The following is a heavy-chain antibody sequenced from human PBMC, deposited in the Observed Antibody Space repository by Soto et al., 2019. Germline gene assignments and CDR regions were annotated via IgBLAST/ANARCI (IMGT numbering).Heavy chain of an antibody. CDR3: ARDKRQLVSYYYGMDV. CDR1: GGTFSSYA. CDR2: IIPIFGTA. V-gene: IGHV1-69*13. Sequence: GASVKVSCKASGGTFSSYAISWVRQAPGQGLEWMGGIIPIFGTANYAQKFQGRVTITADESTSTAYMELSSLRSEDTAVYYCARDKRQLVSYYYGMDVWGQGTTVTVSS. J-gene: IGHJ6*02. D-gene: IGHD6-13*01.